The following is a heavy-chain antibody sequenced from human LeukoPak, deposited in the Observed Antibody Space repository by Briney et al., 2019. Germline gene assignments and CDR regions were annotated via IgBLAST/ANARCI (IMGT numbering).Heavy chain of an antibody. J-gene: IGHJ4*02. CDR2: LYSDGNT. D-gene: IGHD6-19*01. V-gene: IGHV3-53*01. CDR1: GFTVITND. Sequence: GGSLRLSCAASGFTVITNDMTWVRQAPGKGLEWVSVLYSDGNTKYADSVQGRFTISRDNSKNTLYLEMNSLSPDDTAVYYCARGVDPVADNTLAYGGQGTLGSVSS. CDR3: ARGVDPVADNTLAY.